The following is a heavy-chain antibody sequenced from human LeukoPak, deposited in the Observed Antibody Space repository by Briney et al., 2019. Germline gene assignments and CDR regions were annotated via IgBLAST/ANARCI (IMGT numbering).Heavy chain of an antibody. CDR3: ARVLHQRNYDSGTYYIY. J-gene: IGHJ4*02. CDR1: GFTFSTYG. V-gene: IGHV3-23*01. Sequence: GGSLRLSCAASGFTFSTYGITWVRQAPGKGLEWVSAISGRADLTFYADSVKGRFTISRDNSKNTLYLQMNSLRAEDTAVYYCARVLHQRNYDSGTYYIYWGQGTLVTVSS. D-gene: IGHD3-22*01. CDR2: ISGRADLT.